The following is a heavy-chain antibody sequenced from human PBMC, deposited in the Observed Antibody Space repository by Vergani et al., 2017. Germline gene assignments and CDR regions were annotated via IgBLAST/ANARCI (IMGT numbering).Heavy chain of an antibody. CDR2: ISRDGSAT. J-gene: IGHJ2*01. CDR1: GFTFSDYY. V-gene: IGHV3-7*01. Sequence: VQLVESGGGLVKPGGSLRLSCAASGFTFSDYYMSWIGQAPEKGLEWVAHISRDGSATSYVDSVKGRFTISRDNTKNSLSLQMSGLRVEDTAVYYCVRLPRGTWNFDLWGRGTLITVSS. CDR3: VRLPRGTWNFDL.